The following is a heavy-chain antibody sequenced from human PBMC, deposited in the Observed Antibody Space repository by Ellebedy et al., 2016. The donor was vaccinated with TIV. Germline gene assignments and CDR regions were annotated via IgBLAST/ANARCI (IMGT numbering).Heavy chain of an antibody. CDR2: IYTSGST. V-gene: IGHV4-4*07. Sequence: MPSETLSLTCTVSGGSISSYYWSWIRQPPGKGLEWIGRIYTSGSTNYNPSLKSRVTMSVDTSKALFSLKLSSVTAADTAVYYCARMRGYYFDYWGQGTLVTVSS. D-gene: IGHD1-26*01. CDR1: GGSISSYY. J-gene: IGHJ4*02. CDR3: ARMRGYYFDY.